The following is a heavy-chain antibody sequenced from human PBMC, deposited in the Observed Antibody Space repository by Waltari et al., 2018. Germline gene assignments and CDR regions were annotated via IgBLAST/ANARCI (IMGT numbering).Heavy chain of an antibody. CDR3: ARGAHYYDSSAYRDY. CDR1: GCTFSSYA. D-gene: IGHD3-22*01. CDR2: IIPIFGTT. Sequence: QVQLVQSGAEVKKPGSSVKVSCKASGCTFSSYASSWVRQAPGQGLEWMGRIIPIFGTTNYAQKFQGRVTITADKSTSTAYMELSSLRSEDTAVYYCARGAHYYDSSAYRDYWGQGTLVTVSS. J-gene: IGHJ4*02. V-gene: IGHV1-69*06.